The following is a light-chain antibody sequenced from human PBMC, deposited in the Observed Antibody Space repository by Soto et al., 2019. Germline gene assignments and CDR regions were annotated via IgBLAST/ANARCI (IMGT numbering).Light chain of an antibody. CDR1: SSDVGSYNL. CDR3: CSYAGSSTFGVV. J-gene: IGLJ2*01. V-gene: IGLV2-23*02. Sequence: QSALTQPASVSGSPGQSITISCTGTSSDVGSYNLVSWYQQHPGKAPKLMIYEVSKRPSGVSNRFSGSKSGNTASLTISGLQAEDEADYYCCSYAGSSTFGVVFGGGTKLTAL. CDR2: EVS.